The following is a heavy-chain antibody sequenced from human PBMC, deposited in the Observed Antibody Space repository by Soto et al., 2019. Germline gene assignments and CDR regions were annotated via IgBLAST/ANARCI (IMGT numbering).Heavy chain of an antibody. CDR1: GYILTNYY. CDR2: INPLPTSGST. Sequence: QVQLVQSGAEVKKLGASVKVSCKASGYILTNYYIHWVRQAPGQGLEWMAIINPLPTSGSTNYAQKFQGRVTVTRDTSTSTVYLELSSLRSDDTAVYYCARDLAAAAYWGQGTLVTVSS. J-gene: IGHJ4*02. V-gene: IGHV1-46*01. CDR3: ARDLAAAAY. D-gene: IGHD6-13*01.